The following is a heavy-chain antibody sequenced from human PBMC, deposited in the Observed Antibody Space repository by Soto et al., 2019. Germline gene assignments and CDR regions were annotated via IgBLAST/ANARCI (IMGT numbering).Heavy chain of an antibody. CDR1: GFPFSDSD. V-gene: IGHV3-11*01. CDR3: ARGQQLVANWLDP. Sequence: VGSLRLSCAASGFPFSDSDMAWIRQAPGKGLEEIATISSTGSTPYYADSVKGRFTISRDNAQNSLYLEMNNLRAEGTAVYYCARGQQLVANWLDPWGQRILVTVSS. J-gene: IGHJ5*02. CDR2: ISSTGSTP. D-gene: IGHD6-6*01.